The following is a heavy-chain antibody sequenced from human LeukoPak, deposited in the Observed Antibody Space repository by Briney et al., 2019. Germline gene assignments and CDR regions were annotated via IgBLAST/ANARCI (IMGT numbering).Heavy chain of an antibody. CDR1: GYSFTSYW. CDR3: ARQVATTKLGYYYGMDV. D-gene: IGHD5-12*01. J-gene: IGHJ6*02. V-gene: IGHV5-51*01. Sequence: GEPLKISCKGSGYSFTSYWIGWVRQMPGKGLEWMGIIYPGDSDTRYSPSFQGQVTISADKSISTAYLQWSSLKASDTAMYYCARQVATTKLGYYYGMDVWGQGTTVTVSS. CDR2: IYPGDSDT.